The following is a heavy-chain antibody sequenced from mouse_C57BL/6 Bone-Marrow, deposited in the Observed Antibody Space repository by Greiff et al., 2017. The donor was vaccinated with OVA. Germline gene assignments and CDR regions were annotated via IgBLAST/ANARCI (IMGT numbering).Heavy chain of an antibody. CDR2: IYPGSGNT. CDR3: ARTAQATFRFAY. Sequence: QVQLKQSGAELVRPGASVKLSCKASGYTFTDYYINWVKQRPGQGLEWIARIYPGSGNTYYNEKFKGKATLTAEISSSTAYMQLSSLTSEDSAVYFCARTAQATFRFAYWGQGTLVTVSA. D-gene: IGHD3-2*02. V-gene: IGHV1-76*01. J-gene: IGHJ3*01. CDR1: GYTFTDYY.